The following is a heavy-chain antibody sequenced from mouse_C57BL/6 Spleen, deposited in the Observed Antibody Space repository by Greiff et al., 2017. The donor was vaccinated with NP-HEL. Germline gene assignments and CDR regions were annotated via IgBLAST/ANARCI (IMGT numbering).Heavy chain of an antibody. V-gene: IGHV1-61*01. J-gene: IGHJ4*01. CDR2: IYPSDSET. Sequence: QVHVKQPGAELVRPGSSVKLSCKASGYTFTSYWMDWVKQRPGQGLEWIGNIYPSDSETHYNQKFKDKATLTVDKSSSTAYMQLSSLTSEDSAVYYCARLGLLYAMDYWGQGTSVTVSS. CDR1: GYTFTSYW. D-gene: IGHD2-3*01. CDR3: ARLGLLYAMDY.